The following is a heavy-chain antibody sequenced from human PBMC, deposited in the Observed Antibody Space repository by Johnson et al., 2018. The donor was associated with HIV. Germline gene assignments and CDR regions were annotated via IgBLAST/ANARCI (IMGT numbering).Heavy chain of an antibody. CDR2: IFSGGST. J-gene: IGHJ3*02. V-gene: IGHV3-66*01. CDR3: ARACRDGDTCDVFDI. CDR1: GFTVSNNY. Sequence: VQLVESGGGLVQPGGSLRLSCAASGFTVSNNYMTWVRQAPGKGLEWVSVIFSGGSTYYADSVTGRFTISRDSSKNTLYLQMNSLRAEDTAVYYCARACRDGDTCDVFDIWGQGTMVTVSA. D-gene: IGHD5-24*01.